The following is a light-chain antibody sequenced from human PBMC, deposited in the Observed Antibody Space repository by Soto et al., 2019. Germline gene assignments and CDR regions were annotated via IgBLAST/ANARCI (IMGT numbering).Light chain of an antibody. V-gene: IGKV1-39*01. Sequence: DIQMTQSPSSLSASVGDRITITCRASQSISNYLNWYQQKPGKAPKLLIYATSSLQSGVPSRFSGSGSGTEFTLTISSLQPDDFATYYCQQYNTYPPTFGQGTKVDIK. CDR2: ATS. J-gene: IGKJ1*01. CDR1: QSISNY. CDR3: QQYNTYPPT.